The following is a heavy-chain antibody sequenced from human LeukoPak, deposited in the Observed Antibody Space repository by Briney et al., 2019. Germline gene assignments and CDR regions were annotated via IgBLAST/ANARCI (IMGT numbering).Heavy chain of an antibody. D-gene: IGHD6-13*01. CDR2: IYYSGST. CDR3: ANSSSWWGVGAFDI. CDR1: GGSISSYY. V-gene: IGHV4-59*01. Sequence: SETLSLTCTVSGGSISSYYWSWIRQPPGKGLEWIGYIYYSGSTNYNPSLKSRVTISVDTSKNQFSLKLSSVTAADTAVYYCANSSSWWGVGAFDIWGQGTMVTVSS. J-gene: IGHJ3*02.